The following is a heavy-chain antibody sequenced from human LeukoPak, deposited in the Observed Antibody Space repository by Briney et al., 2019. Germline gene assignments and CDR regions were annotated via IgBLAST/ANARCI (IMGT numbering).Heavy chain of an antibody. CDR2: ISGSGGSI. V-gene: IGHV3-23*01. CDR3: AKDLGYYDSSGTYYFDY. J-gene: IGHJ4*02. D-gene: IGHD3-22*01. CDR1: GFTFISNG. Sequence: GGTLRLSCAASGFTFISNGMSWVRQAPGKGLVWVSTISGSGGSIFYADSVKGRFTISRDNSKNTLYLQMNSLRAEDTAVYYCAKDLGYYDSSGTYYFDYWGQGTLVTVSS.